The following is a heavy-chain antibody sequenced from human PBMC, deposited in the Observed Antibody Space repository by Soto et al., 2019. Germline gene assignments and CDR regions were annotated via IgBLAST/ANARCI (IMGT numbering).Heavy chain of an antibody. V-gene: IGHV3-48*02. CDR3: ARGGAYYYDSSGPGFDY. D-gene: IGHD3-22*01. CDR2: ISSSSSTI. J-gene: IGHJ4*02. Sequence: GGSLRLSCAASGFTFSSYSMNWVRQAPGKELEWVSYISSSSSTIYYADSVKGRFTISRDNAKNSLYLQMNSLRDEDTAVYYCARGGAYYYDSSGPGFDYWGQGTLVTVSS. CDR1: GFTFSSYS.